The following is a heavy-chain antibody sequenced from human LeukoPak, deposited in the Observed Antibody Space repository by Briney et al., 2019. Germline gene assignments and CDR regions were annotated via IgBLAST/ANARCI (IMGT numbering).Heavy chain of an antibody. J-gene: IGHJ6*02. V-gene: IGHV4-39*07. CDR3: ARAKDYYDSSGYFYYYYGMDV. D-gene: IGHD3-22*01. CDR2: IYYSGST. CDR1: GGSISSSSYY. Sequence: SETLSLTCTVSGGSISSSSYYWGWIRQPPGKGLEWIGSIYYSGSTYYNPSLKSRVTISVDTSKNQFSLKLSSVTAADTAVYYCARAKDYYDSSGYFYYYYGMDVWGQGTTVTVSS.